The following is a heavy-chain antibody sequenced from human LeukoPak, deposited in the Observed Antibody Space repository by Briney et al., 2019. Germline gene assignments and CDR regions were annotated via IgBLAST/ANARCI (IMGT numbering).Heavy chain of an antibody. J-gene: IGHJ4*02. CDR2: IDPDGSEK. D-gene: IGHD3-10*01. Sequence: GGSLRLSCAASGFTFNSYWMSWVRQAPGGGWKWWANIDPDGSEKQYGDSVKGRFTTSRDNAKNSLYLQMNSLRAEDTAIYYCARIYYFGDNNWRYFDNWGQGTLVTVSS. CDR1: GFTFNSYW. CDR3: ARIYYFGDNNWRYFDN. V-gene: IGHV3-7*01.